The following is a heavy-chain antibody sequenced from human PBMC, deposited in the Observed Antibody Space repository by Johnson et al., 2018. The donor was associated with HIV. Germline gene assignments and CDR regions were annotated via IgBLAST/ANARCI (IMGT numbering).Heavy chain of an antibody. CDR1: GFTFSSYG. V-gene: IGHV3-33*01. CDR2: IWYDGSNK. J-gene: IGHJ3*02. Sequence: QVQLVESGGGVVQPGRSLRLSCAASGFTFSSYGMHWVHQAPGKGLEWVAVIWYDGSNKYYADSVKGRFTISRDNAKNSLFLQMTSLTAEDTAVFSCVRGEEGAFDIWGQGTMVTVSS. CDR3: VRGEEGAFDI.